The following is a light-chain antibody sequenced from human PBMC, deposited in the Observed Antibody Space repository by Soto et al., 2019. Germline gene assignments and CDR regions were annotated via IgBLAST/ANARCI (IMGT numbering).Light chain of an antibody. CDR1: QSVSSN. V-gene: IGKV3-15*01. CDR2: GAS. Sequence: EIVMTQSPAPLSVSPGERATLSCRASQSVSSNLAWYQQKPGQAPRLLIYGASTRATGIPARFSGSGSASEFTRTISSLQSEDFAVYYCQQYNNWPPYTFGHGTKLVIK. J-gene: IGKJ2*01. CDR3: QQYNNWPPYT.